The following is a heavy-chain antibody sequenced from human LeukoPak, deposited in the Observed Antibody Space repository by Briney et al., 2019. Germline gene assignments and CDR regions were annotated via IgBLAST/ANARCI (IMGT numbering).Heavy chain of an antibody. J-gene: IGHJ4*02. V-gene: IGHV3-30*04. CDR2: IGYDGVNK. CDR1: GFTFSSYP. CDR3: ARDFLRGAPDYLDL. D-gene: IGHD3-10*01. Sequence: GGSLRLSCTASGFTFSSYPFHRVRQAPGKGLQWVAVIGYDGVNKFYTDSVKGRFTISRDDSKSTLYLQMDSLRADDTAVYYCARDFLRGAPDYLDLWGQGTLVTVSS.